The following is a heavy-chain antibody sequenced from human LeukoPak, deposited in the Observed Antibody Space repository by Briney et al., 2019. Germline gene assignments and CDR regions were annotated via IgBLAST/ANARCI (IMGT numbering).Heavy chain of an antibody. CDR1: GFTFSGSV. CDR2: IRSKANNYAT. V-gene: IGHV3-73*01. J-gene: IGHJ6*02. D-gene: IGHD6-19*01. Sequence: GGSLRLSCAASGFTFSGSVMHWVRQASGKGLEGVARIRSKANNYATAYAASVKGRFTVSRDDSKNTAYLQVNSLKTEDTAVYYCTSPKADSSYYGLDVWGQGTTVTVSS. CDR3: TSPKADSSYYGLDV.